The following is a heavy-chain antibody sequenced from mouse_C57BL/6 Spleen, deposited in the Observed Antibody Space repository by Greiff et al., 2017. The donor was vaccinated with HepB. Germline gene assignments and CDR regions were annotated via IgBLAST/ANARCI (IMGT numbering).Heavy chain of an antibody. V-gene: IGHV5-17*01. D-gene: IGHD2-5*01. CDR1: GFTFSDYG. CDR3: ARFYSNYGYWYFDV. J-gene: IGHJ1*03. Sequence: VQLKESGGGLVKPGGSLKLSCAASGFTFSDYGMHWVRQAPEKGLEWVAYISSGSSTIYYADTVKGRFTISRDNAKNTLFLQMTSLRSEDTAMYYCARFYSNYGYWYFDVWGTGTTVTVSS. CDR2: ISSGSSTI.